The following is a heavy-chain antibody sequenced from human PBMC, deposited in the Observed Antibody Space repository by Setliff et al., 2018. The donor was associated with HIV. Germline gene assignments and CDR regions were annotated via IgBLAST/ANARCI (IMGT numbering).Heavy chain of an antibody. Sequence: ASVKVSCKASGYTFTNFYIHWVRQAPGQGLEWLGMINPSGGSTTYAQKFQGRVTMTSDTSTSTVYMDLSSMGSEDTAVYYCARGGQYSGNYLPRDYYMDVWGKGTTVTVSS. V-gene: IGHV1-46*01. CDR3: ARGGQYSGNYLPRDYYMDV. CDR2: INPSGGST. CDR1: GYTFTNFY. J-gene: IGHJ6*03. D-gene: IGHD1-26*01.